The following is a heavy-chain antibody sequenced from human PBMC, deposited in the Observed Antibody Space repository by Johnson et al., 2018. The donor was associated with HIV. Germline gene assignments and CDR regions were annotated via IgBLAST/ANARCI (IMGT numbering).Heavy chain of an antibody. CDR3: AREAATTFWGWDAFDI. J-gene: IGHJ3*02. CDR2: ISYDGSNK. Sequence: QVQLVVSGGGLVQPGRSLRLSQTASGFTFDDYAMHWVRQAPGKGLEWVAVISYDGSNKYYTDSVKCRFTISRDNSKNTLYLQMNSLRDEDTAVYYCAREAATTFWGWDAFDIWGQGTMVTVSS. CDR1: GFTFDDYA. V-gene: IGHV3-30-3*01. D-gene: IGHD3-10*02.